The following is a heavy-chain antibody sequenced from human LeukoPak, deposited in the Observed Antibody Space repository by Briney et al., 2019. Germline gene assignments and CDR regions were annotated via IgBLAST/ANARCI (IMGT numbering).Heavy chain of an antibody. V-gene: IGHV3-23*01. CDR3: AKDLVRWEPSGRDGMDV. Sequence: GGSLRLSCAASGFTFSSYAMSWVRQAPGKGLEWVSAISGSGGSTYYADSVKGRFTISRDNSKNTLYLQMNSLRAEDTAVYYCAKDLVRWEPSGRDGMDVWGQGTTVTVSS. CDR2: ISGSGGST. CDR1: GFTFSSYA. J-gene: IGHJ6*02. D-gene: IGHD1-26*01.